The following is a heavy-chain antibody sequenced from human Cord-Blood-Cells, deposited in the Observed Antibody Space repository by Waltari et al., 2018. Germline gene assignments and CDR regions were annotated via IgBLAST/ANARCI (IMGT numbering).Heavy chain of an antibody. Sequence: EVQLVETGGGLIQPGGSLRVSCAASGFTVSSNYMSWVRQVPGKGLEWFSVIYSGGITYYADSVKGRFTISRDNSKNTLYLQMNSLRAEDTAVYYCARDLRSPDLWGRGTLVTVSS. J-gene: IGHJ2*01. CDR3: ARDLRSPDL. V-gene: IGHV3-53*02. CDR1: GFTVSSNY. D-gene: IGHD5-12*01. CDR2: IYSGGIT.